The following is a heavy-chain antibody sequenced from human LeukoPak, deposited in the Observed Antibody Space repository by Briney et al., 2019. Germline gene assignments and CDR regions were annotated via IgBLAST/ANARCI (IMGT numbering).Heavy chain of an antibody. V-gene: IGHV3-21*01. CDR2: ISRSSAYI. J-gene: IGHJ4*02. Sequence: GGSLRLSCAASGFTLSSYSMNWVRQAPGKGLEWVSSISRSSAYIYYADSVKGRFTISRDNAKNSLYLQMNSLRAEDTAVYYCAKRVYSSSSPPDFDYWGQGTLVTVSS. CDR3: AKRVYSSSSPPDFDY. CDR1: GFTLSSYS. D-gene: IGHD6-6*01.